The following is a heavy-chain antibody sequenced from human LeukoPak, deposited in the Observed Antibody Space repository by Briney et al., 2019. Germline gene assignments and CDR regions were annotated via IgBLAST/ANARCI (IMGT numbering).Heavy chain of an antibody. J-gene: IGHJ3*02. CDR1: GYTFTGYY. V-gene: IGHV1-2*02. CDR2: INPNSAGT. CDR3: ARGGKASYYDSSGTHDAFDI. D-gene: IGHD3-22*01. Sequence: ASVKVSCKASGYTFTGYYMHWVRQAPGQGLEWMGWINPNSAGTNYAQKFQGRVTMTRDTSISTAYMELSRLRSDDTAVYYCARGGKASYYDSSGTHDAFDIWSQGTMVTVSS.